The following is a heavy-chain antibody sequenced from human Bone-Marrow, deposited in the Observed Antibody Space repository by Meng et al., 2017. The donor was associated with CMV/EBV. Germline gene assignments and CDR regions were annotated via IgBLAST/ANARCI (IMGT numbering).Heavy chain of an antibody. D-gene: IGHD6-13*01. J-gene: IGHJ5*02. V-gene: IGHV4-61*01. CDR2: IYYSGST. CDR1: GGSVSSGSYY. CDR3: AREGIAAAAFFDP. Sequence: SETLSLTCTVSGGSVSSGSYYWSWIRQPPGKGLEWIGYIYYSGSTNYNPSLKSRVTISVDTSKNQFSLKLSSVTAADTAVYYCAREGIAAAAFFDPWGQGNLVNVDS.